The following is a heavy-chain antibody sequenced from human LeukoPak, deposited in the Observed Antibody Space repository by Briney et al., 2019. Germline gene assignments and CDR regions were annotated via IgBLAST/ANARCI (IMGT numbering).Heavy chain of an antibody. CDR2: IYYSGST. CDR1: GGSISSYY. D-gene: IGHD2-15*01. V-gene: IGHV4-59*01. J-gene: IGHJ4*02. CDR3: ARAGSFSSSYGISWDY. Sequence: PSETLSLTCTVSGGSISSYYWSWIRQPPGKGLEWIGYIYYSGSTNYNPSLKSRVTISVDTSKNQFSLKLSSVTAADTAVYYCARAGSFSSSYGISWDYWGQGALVAVSS.